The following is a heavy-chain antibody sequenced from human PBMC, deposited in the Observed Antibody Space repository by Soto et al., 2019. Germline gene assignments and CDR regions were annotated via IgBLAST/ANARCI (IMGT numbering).Heavy chain of an antibody. V-gene: IGHV1-69*06. CDR1: CGTFSSYA. CDR3: ARDDHIVVVPDARGPGDHDSYYYYGMDV. D-gene: IGHD2-2*01. Sequence: GXSVKVSCKASCGTFSSYAISWVRQAPVQGLEWMGGIIPIFGTANYAQKFQGRVTITADKSTSTAYMELSSLRSEDTAVYYCARDDHIVVVPDARGPGDHDSYYYYGMDVWGQGTTVTVSS. J-gene: IGHJ6*02. CDR2: IIPIFGTA.